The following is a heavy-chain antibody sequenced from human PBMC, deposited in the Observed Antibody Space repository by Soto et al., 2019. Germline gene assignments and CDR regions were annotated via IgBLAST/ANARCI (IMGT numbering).Heavy chain of an antibody. J-gene: IGHJ4*02. V-gene: IGHV1-69*02. D-gene: IGHD3-22*01. CDR3: ARRYYYDSSGYYRD. CDR2: IIPILGIA. CDR1: GGTFSSYT. Sequence: QVQLVQSGAEVKKPGSSVKVSCKASGGTFSSYTISWVRQAPGQGLEWMGRIIPILGIANYAQKFQGRVTITADKSTSTAYMELSSLRSEDTAVYYCARRYYYDSSGYYRDWGQGTLVTVSS.